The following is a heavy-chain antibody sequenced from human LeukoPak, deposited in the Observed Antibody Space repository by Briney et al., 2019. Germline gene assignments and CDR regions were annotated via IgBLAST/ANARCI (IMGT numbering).Heavy chain of an antibody. Sequence: GGSLRLSCAASGFTFSSYEMNWVRQAPGKGLEWVSCISSSSSYIYYADSVKGRFTISRDNAKNSLYLQMNSLRAEDTAGYYCARDPRGPTGYDSSGRDTFDYWGQGTLVTVSS. CDR2: ISSSSSYI. CDR3: ARDPRGPTGYDSSGRDTFDY. V-gene: IGHV3-21*01. D-gene: IGHD3-22*01. CDR1: GFTFSSYE. J-gene: IGHJ4*02.